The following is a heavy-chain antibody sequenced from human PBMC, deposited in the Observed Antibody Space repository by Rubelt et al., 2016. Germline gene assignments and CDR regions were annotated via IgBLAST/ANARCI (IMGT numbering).Heavy chain of an antibody. V-gene: IGHV4-38-2*02. Sequence: QVQLQESGPGLVKPSETLSLTCTVSGYSINNGYYWGWIRQPPGKGLEWIASFFHDGSTKYNPSLKSRVTISKDGSKNQFSLNRSVVTAADTAVYYCARPTGASSASGSFLVWGQGTLVTVSS. CDR1: GYSINNGYY. D-gene: IGHD3-10*01. CDR2: FFHDGST. J-gene: IGHJ4*02. CDR3: ARPTGASSASGSFLV.